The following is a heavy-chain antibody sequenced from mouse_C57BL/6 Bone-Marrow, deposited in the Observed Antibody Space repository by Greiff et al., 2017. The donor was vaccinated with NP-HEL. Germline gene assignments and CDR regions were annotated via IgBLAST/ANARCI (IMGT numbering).Heavy chain of an antibody. Sequence: VQLQQSVAELVRPGASVKLSCTASGFNIKNTYMHWVKQRPEQGLEWIGRIDPANGNTKYAPKFPGKAPITADTSSNTAYLQLSSLTSEDTAIYYCASHYGSFHWYFDVWGTGTTVTVSS. V-gene: IGHV14-3*01. CDR3: ASHYGSFHWYFDV. D-gene: IGHD1-1*01. J-gene: IGHJ1*03. CDR1: GFNIKNTY. CDR2: IDPANGNT.